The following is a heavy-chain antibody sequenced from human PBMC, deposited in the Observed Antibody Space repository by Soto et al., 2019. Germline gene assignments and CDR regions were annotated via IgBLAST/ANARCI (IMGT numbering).Heavy chain of an antibody. J-gene: IGHJ4*02. CDR3: TTEYCGGDCLYYFDY. CDR2: IKSKTDGGTT. CDR1: GFTFSNAW. D-gene: IGHD2-21*01. V-gene: IGHV3-15*01. Sequence: PGGSLRLSCAASGFTFSNAWMSWVRQAPGKGLEWVGRIKSKTDGGTTDYAAPVKGRFTISRDDSKNALYLQMNSLKTEDTAVYYCTTEYCGGDCLYYFDYWGQGTLVTVSS.